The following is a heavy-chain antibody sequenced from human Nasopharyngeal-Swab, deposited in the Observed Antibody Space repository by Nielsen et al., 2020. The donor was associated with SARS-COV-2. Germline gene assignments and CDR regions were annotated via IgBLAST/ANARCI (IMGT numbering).Heavy chain of an antibody. CDR3: ARLDSSGYYPTVDY. CDR1: VSTFDDYA. J-gene: IGHJ4*02. Sequence: SLKISCAASVSTFDDYAMHWVRQAPGKGLEWVSGISWNSGSIGYADSVKGRFTISRDNAKNSLYLQMNSLRAEDTALYYCARLDSSGYYPTVDYWGQGTLVTVSS. CDR2: ISWNSGSI. V-gene: IGHV3-9*01. D-gene: IGHD3-22*01.